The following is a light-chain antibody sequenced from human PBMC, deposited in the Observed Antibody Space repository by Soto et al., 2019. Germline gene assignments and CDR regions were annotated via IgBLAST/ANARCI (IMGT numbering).Light chain of an antibody. V-gene: IGLV2-14*01. J-gene: IGLJ3*02. CDR2: QVT. CDR1: DNDVGGYDF. CDR3: CSHSTSIAWV. Sequence: QSALTQSASVSGSPGQSITISCTGTDNDVGGYDFVSWYQQHPGRAPKLLIHQVTIRLSGISSRFSGSKSGNTASLTITGLQREDEAMYFCCSHSTSIAWVFGGGTKLTVL.